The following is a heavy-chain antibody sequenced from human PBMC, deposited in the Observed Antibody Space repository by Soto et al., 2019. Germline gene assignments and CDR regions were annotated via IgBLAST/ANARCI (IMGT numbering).Heavy chain of an antibody. D-gene: IGHD2-15*01. V-gene: IGHV1-69*02. CDR3: ARAYCSGGSCYSGFDY. J-gene: IGHJ4*02. Sequence: QVQLVQSGAEVKKPGSSVKVSCKAPGGTFSSYTISWVRQAPGQGLEWMGRSIPILDIANYAQKFQGRVTITADKSTSTAYMELSSLRAEDTAVYYCARAYCSGGSCYSGFDYWGQGTLVTVSS. CDR2: SIPILDIA. CDR1: GGTFSSYT.